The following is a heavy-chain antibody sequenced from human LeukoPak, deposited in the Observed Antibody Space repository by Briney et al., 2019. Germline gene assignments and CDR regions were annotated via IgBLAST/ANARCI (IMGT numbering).Heavy chain of an antibody. D-gene: IGHD3-3*01. V-gene: IGHV1-3*01. J-gene: IGHJ4*02. CDR2: INAGNGNT. CDR1: GYTFTTYA. Sequence: ASVKVSCKASGYTFTTYAMHWVRQAPGQRLEWMGWINAGNGNTKYSQKFQGRVTITRDTSASTAYMELSSLRYVDTAVYYCARVGVGKFDYWGQGSLVTVSS. CDR3: ARVGVGKFDY.